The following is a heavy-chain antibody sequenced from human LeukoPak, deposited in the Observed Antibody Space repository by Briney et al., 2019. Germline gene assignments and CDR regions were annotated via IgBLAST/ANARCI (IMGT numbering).Heavy chain of an antibody. Sequence: PSETLSLTCTVSGGSVSNSNYCRGWIRQPPGKQLEWNGSIDYSGSPLYNPSLKSRVTISVDTSKNQFSLKLSSVTAADTAVYYCARPLDCNYGGTAFDIWGQGTMVTVSS. CDR3: ARPLDCNYGGTAFDI. CDR2: IDYSGSP. D-gene: IGHD4-23*01. V-gene: IGHV4-39*01. CDR1: GGSVSNSNYC. J-gene: IGHJ3*02.